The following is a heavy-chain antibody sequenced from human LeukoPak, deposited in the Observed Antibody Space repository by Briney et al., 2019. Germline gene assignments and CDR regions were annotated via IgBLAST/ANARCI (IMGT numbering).Heavy chain of an antibody. CDR3: ARARSGSYYHWFDP. CDR1: GYSISSGYY. CDR2: IYHSGST. J-gene: IGHJ5*02. Sequence: SETLSLTCTVSGYSISSGYYWGWIRQPPGKGLEWIGSIYHSGSTYYNPSLKSRVTISVDTSKNQFSLKLSSVTAADTAVYYCARARSGSYYHWFDPWGQGALVTVSS. V-gene: IGHV4-38-2*02. D-gene: IGHD1-26*01.